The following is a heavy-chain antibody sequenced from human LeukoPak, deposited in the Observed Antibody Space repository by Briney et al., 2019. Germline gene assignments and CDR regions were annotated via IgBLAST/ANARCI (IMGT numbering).Heavy chain of an antibody. CDR2: ISSSSSYI. CDR3: ARTIISSGWYASFDY. CDR1: GFTFSSYS. V-gene: IGHV3-21*01. D-gene: IGHD6-19*01. Sequence: PGGSLRLSCAASGFTFSSYSMNWVRQAPGKGLEWVSSISSSSSYIYYADSVKGRFTISRDNAKNSLYLQMNSLRAEDTAVYYCARTIISSGWYASFDYWGQGTLVTASS. J-gene: IGHJ4*02.